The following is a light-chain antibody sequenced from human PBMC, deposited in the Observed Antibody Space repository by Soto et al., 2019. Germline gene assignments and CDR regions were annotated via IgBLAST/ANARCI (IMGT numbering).Light chain of an antibody. CDR3: MQAIQAPRT. J-gene: IGKJ1*01. V-gene: IGKV2-28*01. CDR2: LGS. CDR1: QSLLHSNGNIY. Sequence: DSVLTQSPLSLPVTPGEPASISCRSSQSLLHSNGNIYLDWYLQKPGQSPQLRIYLGSIRASGVPDRFSGSGSGTDFTLKITRVEAEDVGVYYCMQAIQAPRTFGLGTKVEIK.